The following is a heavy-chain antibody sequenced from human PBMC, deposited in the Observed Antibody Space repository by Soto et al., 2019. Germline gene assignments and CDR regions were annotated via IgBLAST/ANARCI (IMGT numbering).Heavy chain of an antibody. CDR3: ARGSANYDILTGYYTFDY. J-gene: IGHJ4*02. CDR2: ISSSSSYI. Sequence: GGSLRLSCAASGFTFSSYSMNWVRQAPGKGLEWVSSISSSSSYIYYADSVKGRFTSSRDNAKNSLYLQMNSLRAEDTAVYYCARGSANYDILTGYYTFDYWGQGT. D-gene: IGHD3-9*01. CDR1: GFTFSSYS. V-gene: IGHV3-21*01.